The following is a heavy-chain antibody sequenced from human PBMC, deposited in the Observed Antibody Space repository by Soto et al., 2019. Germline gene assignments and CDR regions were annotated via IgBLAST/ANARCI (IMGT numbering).Heavy chain of an antibody. CDR2: ISSDGNTK. CDR3: AKDKLRSSGCPEY. D-gene: IGHD6-19*01. J-gene: IGHJ4*02. CDR1: GFTFSSYG. V-gene: IGHV3-30*18. Sequence: QVQLVESGGGVVQPGRSLRLSCAASGFTFSSYGMHWVRQAPGKGLEWVAVISSDGNTKYYADSVKGRFTISRDNSKNTLYLQMNSLRAEDTAVYYCAKDKLRSSGCPEYWGQGTLVTVSS.